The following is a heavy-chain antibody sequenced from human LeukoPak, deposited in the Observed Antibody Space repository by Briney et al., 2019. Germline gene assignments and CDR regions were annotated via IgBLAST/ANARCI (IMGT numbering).Heavy chain of an antibody. D-gene: IGHD4-11*01. CDR1: GYTFTSYD. Sequence: ASVKVSCKASGYTFTSYDINWVRQATGQGLEWMGWMNPNSGNTGYAQKFQGRVTITRNTSISTAYMELSSLRSEDTAVYYCARGARTMTTRPLGYWGQGTLVTVSS. CDR2: MNPNSGNT. J-gene: IGHJ4*02. CDR3: ARGARTMTTRPLGY. V-gene: IGHV1-8*01.